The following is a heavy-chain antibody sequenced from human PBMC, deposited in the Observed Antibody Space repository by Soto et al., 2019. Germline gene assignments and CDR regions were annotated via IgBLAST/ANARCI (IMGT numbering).Heavy chain of an antibody. D-gene: IGHD1-1*01. CDR2: IRGTGDTT. J-gene: IGHJ6*02. CDR1: GFTFSSYA. V-gene: IGHV3-23*01. CDR3: AKQQGPGTPYYYAMDV. Sequence: EVQLLESGGGLVQPGGSLRLSCAASGFTFSSYAMTWVRQAPGKGLEWVSVIRGTGDTTYYADSVKGWFTISRDNSKNTLYLQMSSLRAEDTAIYYCAKQQGPGTPYYYAMDVWGQGTTVTVSS.